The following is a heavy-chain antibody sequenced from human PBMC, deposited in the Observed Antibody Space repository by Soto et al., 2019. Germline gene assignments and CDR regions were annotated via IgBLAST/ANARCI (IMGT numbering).Heavy chain of an antibody. J-gene: IGHJ4*02. Sequence: EVQLVESGGGLVQPGGSLRLSCAASGFTFSSQWLHWVRQAPGKGLVWISRINNDGTSTNYADSVKGRFNVSRDNAKKTMSLQMNSLRAEDTAVYYCASWRGGYTYGLDHWGQGTPVTVSS. CDR3: ASWRGGYTYGLDH. CDR2: INNDGTST. D-gene: IGHD5-18*01. V-gene: IGHV3-74*01. CDR1: GFTFSSQW.